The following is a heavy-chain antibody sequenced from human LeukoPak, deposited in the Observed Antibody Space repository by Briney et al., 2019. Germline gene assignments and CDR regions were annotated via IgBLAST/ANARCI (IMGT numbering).Heavy chain of an antibody. CDR2: INPSGGST. CDR1: GYTFTSYY. D-gene: IGHD6-13*01. J-gene: IGHJ4*02. V-gene: IGHV1-46*01. CDR3: AREGRGVPGAIAAVKGFDY. Sequence: ASVKVSCKASGYTFTSYYMHCVRQAPGQGLEWMGIINPSGGSTSYAQKFQGRVTMTRDMSTSTVYMELSSLRSEHTAIYYCAREGRGVPGAIAAVKGFDYWGQGTLVTVSS.